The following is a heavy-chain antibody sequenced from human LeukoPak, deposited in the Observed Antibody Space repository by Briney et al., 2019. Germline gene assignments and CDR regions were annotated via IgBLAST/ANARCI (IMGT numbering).Heavy chain of an antibody. CDR1: GFTISSYS. CDR3: ARGRSSRTYSSSWYSAY. D-gene: IGHD6-13*01. V-gene: IGHV3-21*01. J-gene: IGHJ4*02. CDR2: ISSSSSYI. Sequence: AGSLSLSCAASGFTISSYSMNWVRQPPGKGLEWVSSISSSSSYIYYADSVRRRFTIYRDNAKNSLYLQMNSLRAEDTAVYYCARGRSSRTYSSSWYSAYWGQGTLVTVS.